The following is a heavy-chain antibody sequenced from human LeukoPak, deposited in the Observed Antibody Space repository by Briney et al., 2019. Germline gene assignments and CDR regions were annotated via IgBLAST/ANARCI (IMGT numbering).Heavy chain of an antibody. CDR2: ISYDGSNK. V-gene: IGHV3-30-3*01. J-gene: IGHJ4*02. D-gene: IGHD4-17*01. CDR3: ARSHDDYGGEFDY. CDR1: GFTFSDHA. Sequence: GGSLRLSCAASGFTFSDHAMSWVRQAPGKGLEWVAVISYDGSNKYYADSVKGRFTISRDNSKNTLYLQMNSLRAEDTAVYYCARSHDDYGGEFDYWGQGTLVTVSS.